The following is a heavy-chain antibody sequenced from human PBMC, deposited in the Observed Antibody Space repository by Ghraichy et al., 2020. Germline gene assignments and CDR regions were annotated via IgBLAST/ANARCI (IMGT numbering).Heavy chain of an antibody. CDR3: TRDFNPGTSFESSRYYYDAFDI. CDR1: GFTFSDYW. D-gene: IGHD3-22*01. J-gene: IGHJ3*02. CDR2: IRRDGTTI. V-gene: IGHV3-7*03. Sequence: GESLRLSCVASGFTFSDYWMTWIRQAPGKGLEWVANIRRDGTTIHYLDSVKGRFTISRDNAKNSVYLQMNSLRAEDTAVYYCTRDFNPGTSFESSRYYYDAFDIWGQGTLVTVSA.